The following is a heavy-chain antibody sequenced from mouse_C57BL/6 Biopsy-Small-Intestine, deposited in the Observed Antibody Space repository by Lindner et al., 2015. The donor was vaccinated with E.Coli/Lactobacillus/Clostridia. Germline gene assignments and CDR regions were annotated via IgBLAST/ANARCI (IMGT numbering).Heavy chain of an antibody. CDR2: INPSSGYT. Sequence: ESGYTFTSYTMHWVKQRPGQGLEWIGYINPSSGYTKYNQKFKDKATLTADKSSSTAYMQLSSLTSEDSAVYYCARSGDYYGSSLDYWGQGTTLTVSS. CDR1: GYTFTSYT. V-gene: IGHV1-4*01. D-gene: IGHD1-1*01. J-gene: IGHJ2*01. CDR3: ARSGDYYGSSLDY.